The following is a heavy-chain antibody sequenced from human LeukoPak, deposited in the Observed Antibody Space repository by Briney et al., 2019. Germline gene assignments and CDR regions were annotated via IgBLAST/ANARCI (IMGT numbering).Heavy chain of an antibody. CDR2: IIPILGIA. J-gene: IGHJ3*02. CDR1: GGTFSSYA. D-gene: IGHD4-23*01. V-gene: IGHV1-69*04. Sequence: ASVKVSCKASGGTFSSYAISWVRQAPGQGLGWMGRIIPILGIANYAQKFQGRVTITADKSTSTAYMELSSLRSEDTAVYYCASRAGGLDAFDIWGQGTMVTVSS. CDR3: ASRAGGLDAFDI.